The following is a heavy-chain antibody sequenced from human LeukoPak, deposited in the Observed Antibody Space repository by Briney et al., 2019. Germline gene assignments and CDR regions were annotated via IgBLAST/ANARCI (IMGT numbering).Heavy chain of an antibody. CDR2: IYYSGST. V-gene: IGHV4-39*07. CDR3: ARDPAGYYDILTAHISGYYFDY. Sequence: SETLSLTCTVSGGSISSSSYYWGWIRQPPGKGLEWIGSIYYSGSTYYNPSLKSRVTISVDTSKNQFSLKLSSVTAADTAVYYCARDPAGYYDILTAHISGYYFDYWGQGTLVTVSS. J-gene: IGHJ4*02. CDR1: GGSISSSSYY. D-gene: IGHD3-9*01.